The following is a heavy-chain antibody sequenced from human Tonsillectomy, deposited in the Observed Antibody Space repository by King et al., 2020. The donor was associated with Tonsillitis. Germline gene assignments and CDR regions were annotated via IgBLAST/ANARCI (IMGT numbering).Heavy chain of an antibody. V-gene: IGHV7-4-1*02. CDR1: GYTFKNYA. Sequence: VQLVESGSELKKPGASVKVSCKASGYTFKNYAINWVRQAPGQGLEWMGWIDTNTGNPTYAQGFTGRFVFSLDTSVSTAYLQITRLKPDDTAMYYCAGGVGGADFGELNPVRCDYWGQGTLVTVSS. CDR3: AGGVGGADFGELNPVRCDY. CDR2: IDTNTGNP. J-gene: IGHJ4*02. D-gene: IGHD3-10*01.